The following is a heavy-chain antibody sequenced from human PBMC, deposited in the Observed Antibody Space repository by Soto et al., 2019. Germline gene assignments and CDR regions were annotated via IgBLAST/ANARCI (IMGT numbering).Heavy chain of an antibody. CDR2: IYYSGST. D-gene: IGHD4-17*01. CDR3: AGLPNAYGLNYYYYMDV. J-gene: IGHJ6*03. Sequence: SETLSLTCTVSGGSISSGGYYWSWIRQHPGKGLEWIGYIYYSGSTYYNPSLKSRVTISVDTSKNQFSLKLSSVTAADTAVYYCAGLPNAYGLNYYYYMDVWGKGTTVTVSS. V-gene: IGHV4-31*03. CDR1: GGSISSGGYY.